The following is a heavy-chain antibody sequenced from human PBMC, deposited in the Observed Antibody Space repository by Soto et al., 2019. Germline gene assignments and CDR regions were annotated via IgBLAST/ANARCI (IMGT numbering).Heavy chain of an antibody. D-gene: IGHD6-13*01. Sequence: QVQLVQSGAEVKKPGSSVNVSCKASGGTFSSYAISWVRQAPGQGLEWMGGIIPIFGTANYAQKFQGRVTITADESTSTAYMELSSLRSEDTAVYYCARGAAAAVIYYFDYWGQGTLVTVSS. CDR1: GGTFSSYA. J-gene: IGHJ4*02. CDR3: ARGAAAAVIYYFDY. V-gene: IGHV1-69*01. CDR2: IIPIFGTA.